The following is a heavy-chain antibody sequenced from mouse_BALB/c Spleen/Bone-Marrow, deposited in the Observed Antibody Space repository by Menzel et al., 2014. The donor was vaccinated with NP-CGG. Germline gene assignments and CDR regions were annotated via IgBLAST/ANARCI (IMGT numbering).Heavy chain of an antibody. CDR3: NEGYGNYGY. CDR1: GFNIKDYY. J-gene: IGHJ2*01. Sequence: VQLQQSGAELVRSGASVKLSCTASGFNIKDYYMHWVKQRPEQGLEWIGWIDPENGDTEYAPEFQGKATMTADTSSNTAYLQLSSLTPEDTAVYYCNEGYGNYGYWGQGTTLTVSS. CDR2: IDPENGDT. V-gene: IGHV14-4*02. D-gene: IGHD2-10*02.